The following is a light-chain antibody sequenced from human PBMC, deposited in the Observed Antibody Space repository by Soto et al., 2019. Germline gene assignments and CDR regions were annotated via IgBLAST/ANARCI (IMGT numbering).Light chain of an antibody. CDR3: HQYNSYSVYT. CDR1: QSISSW. V-gene: IGKV1-5*03. CDR2: KAS. J-gene: IGKJ2*01. Sequence: DIQMTQSPSTLSASVGHRVTITCRASQSISSWLAWYQQKPGKAPKLLIYKASSLESGVPSRFSGSGSGTEFTLTISSLQPDDFATYYCHQYNSYSVYTFGQGTKLEIK.